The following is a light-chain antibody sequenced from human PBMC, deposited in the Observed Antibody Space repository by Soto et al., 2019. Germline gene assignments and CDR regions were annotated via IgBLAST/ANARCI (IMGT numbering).Light chain of an antibody. CDR2: GAA. CDR1: QSVSRSY. J-gene: IGKJ2*01. V-gene: IGKV3-20*01. Sequence: EIVLKQSPGTLSLSPGERATLSCRASQSVSRSYLAWYQQKPGHTPRHLMYGAAIWDTGVPDRFSGSGSGTECTLIISKLEPKEFAAYSCQQYGSSPPFTFAEGTPLEIK. CDR3: QQYGSSPPFT.